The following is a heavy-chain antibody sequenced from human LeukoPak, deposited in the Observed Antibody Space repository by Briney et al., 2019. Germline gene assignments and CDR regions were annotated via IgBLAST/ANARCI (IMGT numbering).Heavy chain of an antibody. D-gene: IGHD3-22*01. CDR1: GFTFISYG. CDR3: AKAMIVVVIDDAFNI. J-gene: IGHJ3*02. V-gene: IGHV3-30*18. Sequence: PGGSLRLSCATSGFTFISYGMHWLRQAPGKGLEWVAVISYDGSNKYYADSVKGRFTISRDNSKNTLYLQMNSLRAEDTAVYYCAKAMIVVVIDDAFNIWGQGTMVTVSS. CDR2: ISYDGSNK.